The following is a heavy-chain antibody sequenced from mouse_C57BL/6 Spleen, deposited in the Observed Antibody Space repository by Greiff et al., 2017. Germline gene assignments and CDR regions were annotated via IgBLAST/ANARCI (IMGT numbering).Heavy chain of an antibody. J-gene: IGHJ1*03. Sequence: VQLQQSGAELVKPGASVKISCKASGYAFSSYWMNWVKQRPGKGLEWIGQIYPGDGDTNYNGKFKGKATLTADKSSSTAYMQLSSLTSEDSAVYFCARSRYDYALYWYFDVWGTGTTVTVSS. D-gene: IGHD2-4*01. CDR1: GYAFSSYW. CDR2: IYPGDGDT. CDR3: ARSRYDYALYWYFDV. V-gene: IGHV1-80*01.